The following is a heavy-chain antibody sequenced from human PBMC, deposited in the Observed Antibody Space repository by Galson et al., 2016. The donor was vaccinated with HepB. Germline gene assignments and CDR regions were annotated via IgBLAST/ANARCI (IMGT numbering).Heavy chain of an antibody. D-gene: IGHD3-3*01. J-gene: IGHJ6*03. CDR1: GYTFTSYG. CDR2: ISAYNGNT. CDR3: ARAYYDFWSGIHYYYYMEV. V-gene: IGHV1-18*04. Sequence: SVKVSCKASGYTFTSYGISWVRQAPGQGLEWMGWISAYNGNTNYAQKLQGRVTMTTDTSTSTAYMQLRILRSDDTAVYYCARAYYDFWSGIHYYYYMEVWGKGTTVTVSS.